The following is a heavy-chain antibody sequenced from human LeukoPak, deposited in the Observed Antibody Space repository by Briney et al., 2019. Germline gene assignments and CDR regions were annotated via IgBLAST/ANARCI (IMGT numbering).Heavy chain of an antibody. CDR2: INHSGST. V-gene: IGHV4-34*01. CDR1: GGSFSGYY. J-gene: IGHJ4*02. D-gene: IGHD6-19*01. CDR3: ARGVVAGTN. Sequence: SETLSLTCAVYGGSFSGYYWSWIRQPPGKGLEWIGEINHSGSTNYNPSLKSRVTISVDTSKNQFSLKLSSVTAADTAVYYCARGVVAGTNWGQGTLVTVSS.